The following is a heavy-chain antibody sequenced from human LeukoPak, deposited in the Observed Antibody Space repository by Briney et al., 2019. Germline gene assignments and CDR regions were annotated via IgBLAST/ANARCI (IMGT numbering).Heavy chain of an antibody. CDR1: GFTFSSYA. Sequence: GGSLRLSCAASGFTFSSYAMSWVRQAPGKGLEWVSAISGSGGSTYYADSVKGRFTISRDNSKNTLYPQMNSLRAEDTAVYYCAKGAVGITMIVVVTPFDYWGQGTLVTVSS. V-gene: IGHV3-23*01. D-gene: IGHD3-22*01. CDR2: ISGSGGST. CDR3: AKGAVGITMIVVVTPFDY. J-gene: IGHJ4*02.